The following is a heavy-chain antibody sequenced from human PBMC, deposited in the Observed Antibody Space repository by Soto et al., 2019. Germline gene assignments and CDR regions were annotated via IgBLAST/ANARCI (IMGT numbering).Heavy chain of an antibody. CDR2: INPGGGIT. V-gene: IGHV1-46*01. CDR1: GYTFTTYY. Sequence: AVKVCCEASGYTFTTYYIHWVRQAPGQGLEWMGIINPGGGITRYAQKFQGRVTMTRDTSTSTVYLDLSSLRSEDTGVYYCARDFTPSVTSNWNPAPLPDYSGQATLLTVSS. CDR3: ARDFTPSVTSNWNPAPLPDY. D-gene: IGHD1-20*01. J-gene: IGHJ4*02.